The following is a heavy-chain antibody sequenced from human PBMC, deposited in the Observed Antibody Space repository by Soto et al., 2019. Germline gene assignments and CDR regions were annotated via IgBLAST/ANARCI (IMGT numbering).Heavy chain of an antibody. CDR2: IWFDGSDR. Sequence: GESLKISCAASGFTFSDYDMHWVRQAPGKGLEWVAVIWFDGSDRFYGDSVRGRFTISLDTSKNTLYLQMNSLRVDDTAVYYCVSLGSNLGGQWFGAWAPGTLVTVSS. CDR3: VSLGSNLGGQWFGA. D-gene: IGHD3-10*01. V-gene: IGHV3-33*03. CDR1: GFTFSDYD. J-gene: IGHJ5*02.